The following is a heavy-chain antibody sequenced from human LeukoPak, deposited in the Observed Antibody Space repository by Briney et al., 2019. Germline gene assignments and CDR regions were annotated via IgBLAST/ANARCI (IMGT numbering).Heavy chain of an antibody. J-gene: IGHJ6*02. Sequence: ASVKVSCKACGYTFTSYGISWVRQAPGQGLEWMGWISAYNGNTNYAQKLQGRVTMTTDTSTSTAYMELRSLRSDDTAVYYCARDWGSSGWTLYYYYGMDVWGQGTTVTVSS. V-gene: IGHV1-18*01. D-gene: IGHD6-19*01. CDR3: ARDWGSSGWTLYYYYGMDV. CDR2: ISAYNGNT. CDR1: GYTFTSYG.